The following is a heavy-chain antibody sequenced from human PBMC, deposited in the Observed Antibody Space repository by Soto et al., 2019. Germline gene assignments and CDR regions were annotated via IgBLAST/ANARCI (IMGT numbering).Heavy chain of an antibody. CDR2: ISGSGGST. V-gene: IGHV3-23*01. Sequence: EVQLLESGGGLVQPGGSLRLSCAASGFTFSSYAMSWVRQAPGKGLEWVSAISGSGGSTYYADSVKGRFTISRDNSKNTLYLQMNSLRAEDTAVYYCATRGYSTNVRDYWGQGTLVTVSS. CDR3: ATRGYSTNVRDY. J-gene: IGHJ4*02. D-gene: IGHD5-18*01. CDR1: GFTFSSYA.